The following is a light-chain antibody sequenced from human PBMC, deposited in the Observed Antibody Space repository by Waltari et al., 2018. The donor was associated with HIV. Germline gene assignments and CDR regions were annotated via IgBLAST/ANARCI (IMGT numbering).Light chain of an antibody. CDR3: QQYYSTPPT. V-gene: IGKV4-1*01. J-gene: IGKJ4*01. Sequence: DIVMTQSSDSLAVSLGERSPIHCQSSQSVLYSSNNKNYLAWYQQKPGQPPKLLIYWASTRESGVPDRFSGSGSGTDFTLTISSLQAEDVAVYYCQQYYSTPPTFGGGTKVEIK. CDR2: WAS. CDR1: QSVLYSSNNKNY.